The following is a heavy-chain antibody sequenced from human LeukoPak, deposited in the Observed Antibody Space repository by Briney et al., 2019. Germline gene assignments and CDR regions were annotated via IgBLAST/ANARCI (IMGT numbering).Heavy chain of an antibody. D-gene: IGHD6-6*01. J-gene: IGHJ4*02. V-gene: IGHV3-30-3*01. Sequence: PGRSLRLSCAASGFTFSSYAMHWVRQAPGKGLEWVAVISYDGSNKYYADSVKGRFTISRDNSKNTLYLQTNSLRAEDTAVYYCARDGSSSDYFDYWGQGTLVTVSS. CDR2: ISYDGSNK. CDR1: GFTFSSYA. CDR3: ARDGSSSDYFDY.